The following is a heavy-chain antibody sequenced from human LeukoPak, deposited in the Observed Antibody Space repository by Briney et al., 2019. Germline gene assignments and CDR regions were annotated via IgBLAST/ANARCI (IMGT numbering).Heavy chain of an antibody. J-gene: IGHJ6*03. D-gene: IGHD2-2*01. CDR2: IKKDGSEE. CDR1: EFTFSDYW. Sequence: GGSLRLSCAASEFTFSDYWMSWVRQAPGKGPEWVANIKKDGSEEHYVDSVKGRFTISRDNAKNSLYLQMNSLRAEDTAVYYCARGGSSTSSDYYYYMDVWGKGTTVTVSS. CDR3: ARGGSSTSSDYYYYMDV. V-gene: IGHV3-7*01.